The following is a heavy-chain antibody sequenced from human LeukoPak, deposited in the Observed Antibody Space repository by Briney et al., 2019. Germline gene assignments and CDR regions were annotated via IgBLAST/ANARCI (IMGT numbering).Heavy chain of an antibody. D-gene: IGHD5-12*01. V-gene: IGHV3-48*03. CDR2: ISSSGTTT. Sequence: GGSLRLSCAASGFSFSVYEMHWVRQAPGKGLEWISDISSSGTTTYYADSVKGRFTISRDNAKNSLYLQMNSLRAEDTAVYYRTTLTVATNFDYWGQGTLVTVSS. J-gene: IGHJ4*02. CDR1: GFSFSVYE. CDR3: TTLTVATNFDY.